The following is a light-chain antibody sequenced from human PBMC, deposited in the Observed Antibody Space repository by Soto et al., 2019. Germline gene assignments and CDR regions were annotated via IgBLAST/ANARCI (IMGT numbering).Light chain of an antibody. CDR3: QQSYTAPRT. J-gene: IGKJ1*01. V-gene: IGKV1-39*01. CDR2: GAS. CDR1: QSINKY. Sequence: DIQMTQSPSSLSASVGDRVTITCRASQSINKYLIWYQQQPGKAPNLFIYGASTLHSGVPSRFSGSGSGTNFTLTISGLQPDDFATYFCQQSYTAPRTFGQGTRVEVK.